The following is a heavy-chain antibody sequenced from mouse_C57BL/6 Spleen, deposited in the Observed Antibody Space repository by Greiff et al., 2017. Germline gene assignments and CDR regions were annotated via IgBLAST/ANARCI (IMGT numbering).Heavy chain of an antibody. V-gene: IGHV5-17*01. CDR2: ISSGSSTI. J-gene: IGHJ1*03. CDR3: ARGPYWYFDV. CDR1: GFTFSDSG. Sequence: EVKVVESGGGLVKPGGSLKLSCAASGFTFSDSGMHWVRQAPEKGLEWVAYISSGSSTIYYADTVKGRFTISRDNAKNTLFLQMASLRSEDTAMYYCARGPYWYFDVWGTGTTVTVSS.